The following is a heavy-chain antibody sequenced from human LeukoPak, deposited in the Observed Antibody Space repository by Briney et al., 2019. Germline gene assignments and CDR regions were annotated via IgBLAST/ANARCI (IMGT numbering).Heavy chain of an antibody. CDR1: GYSFTNQW. J-gene: IGHJ4*02. D-gene: IGHD2-15*01. CDR2: IYPSDSDT. V-gene: IGHV5-51*01. CDR3: ARHPARRSGYCSGGSCPADY. Sequence: GESLKISCKGSGYSFTNQWIGWVRQMPGKGLEWMGIIYPSDSDTRYSPSFRGQVTISADKSISTAYLQWSGLKASDSAMYYCARHPARRSGYCSGGSCPADYWGQGTLVTVSS.